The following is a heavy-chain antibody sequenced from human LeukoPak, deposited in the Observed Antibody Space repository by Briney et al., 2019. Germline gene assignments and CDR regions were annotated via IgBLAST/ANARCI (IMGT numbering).Heavy chain of an antibody. CDR2: IYYSGST. Sequence: PSETLSLTCIVSGGSISSGGYYWSWIRQHPGKGLEWIGYIYYSGSTYYNPSLKSRVTISVDTSKNQFSLKLSSVTAADTAVYYCASLTVTRDYFDYWGQGTLVTVSS. D-gene: IGHD4-17*01. CDR3: ASLTVTRDYFDY. CDR1: GGSISSGGYY. J-gene: IGHJ4*02. V-gene: IGHV4-31*03.